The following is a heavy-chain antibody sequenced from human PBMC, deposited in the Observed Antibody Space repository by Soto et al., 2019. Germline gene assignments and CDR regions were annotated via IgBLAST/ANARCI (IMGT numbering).Heavy chain of an antibody. CDR1: GFTFSSYA. D-gene: IGHD3-10*01. CDR3: AKDIWFGELLQRAYYFDY. V-gene: IGHV3-23*01. CDR2: ISGSGGST. J-gene: IGHJ4*02. Sequence: PGGSLRLSCAASGFTFSSYAMSWVRPAPGKGLEWVSAISGSGGSTYYADSVKGRFTISRDNSKNTLYLQMNSLRAEDTAVYYSAKDIWFGELLQRAYYFDYWGQGTLVTVSS.